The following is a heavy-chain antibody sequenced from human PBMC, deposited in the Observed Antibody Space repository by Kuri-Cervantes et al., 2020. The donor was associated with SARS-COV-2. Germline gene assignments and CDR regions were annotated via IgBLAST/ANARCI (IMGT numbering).Heavy chain of an antibody. CDR3: AREGEEYFDL. Sequence: GGSLRLSCAASGFTFSNAWMSWVRQAPGKGLEWVGRIKGKTDGGTTDYAAPVKGRFTISRDDSKNTLYLQMNSLRAEDTAVYYCAREGEEYFDLWGRGTLVTVSS. V-gene: IGHV3-15*01. CDR1: GFTFSNAW. J-gene: IGHJ2*01. CDR2: IKGKTDGGTT. D-gene: IGHD3-10*01.